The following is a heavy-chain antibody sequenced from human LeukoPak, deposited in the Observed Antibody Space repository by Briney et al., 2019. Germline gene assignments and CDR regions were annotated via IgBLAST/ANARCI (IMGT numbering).Heavy chain of an antibody. CDR1: GYTFTSYG. D-gene: IGHD1-26*01. J-gene: IGHJ4*02. CDR3: ARDLGVGATYYFDY. CDR2: ISAYNGNT. Sequence: ASVKVSCKASGYTFTSYGISWVRQAPGQGLEWMLWISAYNGNTNYAQKLQGRVTMTTDTSTSTAYMELRSLRSDDTAVYYCARDLGVGATYYFDYWGQGTLVTVSS. V-gene: IGHV1-18*01.